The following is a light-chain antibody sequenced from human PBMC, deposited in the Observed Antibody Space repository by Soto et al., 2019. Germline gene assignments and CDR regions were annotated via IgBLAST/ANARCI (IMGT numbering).Light chain of an antibody. Sequence: ETGLRQSPGTLSLSPGERATLSCRASQSVSSSYLAWYQQKPGQAPRLLIYDASSRATGIPDRFSGSGSGTDFTLTISRLEAEDFAVEYWQQYFKSPPSLTFGQGTKVEIK. CDR2: DAS. J-gene: IGKJ1*01. CDR1: QSVSSSY. V-gene: IGKV3-20*01. CDR3: QQYFKSPPSLT.